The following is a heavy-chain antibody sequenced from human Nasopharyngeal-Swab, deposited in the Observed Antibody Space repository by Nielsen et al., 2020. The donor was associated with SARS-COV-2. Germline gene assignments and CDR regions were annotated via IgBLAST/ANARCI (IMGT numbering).Heavy chain of an antibody. Sequence: GGSLRLSCAASGLTFSKACMNWVRQAPGGGLEWVGRIKSRSDGGTTYYAAPVKGRFTISRDDSENTVYLQMNSLQTDDTAVYYCSTGGYTSGLDYWGQGTLVTVSS. J-gene: IGHJ4*02. CDR3: STGGYTSGLDY. D-gene: IGHD5-18*01. CDR1: GLTFSKAC. CDR2: IKSRSDGGTT. V-gene: IGHV3-15*01.